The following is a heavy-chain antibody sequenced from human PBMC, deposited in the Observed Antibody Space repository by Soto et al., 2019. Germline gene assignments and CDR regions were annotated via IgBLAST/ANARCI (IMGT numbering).Heavy chain of an antibody. CDR1: GGTFSSYA. D-gene: IGHD2-15*01. Sequence: QVQLVQSGAEVKKPGSSVKVSCKASGGTFSSYAISWVRQAPGQGLEWMGGIIPIFGTTNYAQKFQGRVTITADESTSTAYMERSSLRSEDTAVYYCAGTYCSGGSCYPKPNYYYGMDVWGQGTTVTVSS. V-gene: IGHV1-69*01. J-gene: IGHJ6*02. CDR3: AGTYCSGGSCYPKPNYYYGMDV. CDR2: IIPIFGTT.